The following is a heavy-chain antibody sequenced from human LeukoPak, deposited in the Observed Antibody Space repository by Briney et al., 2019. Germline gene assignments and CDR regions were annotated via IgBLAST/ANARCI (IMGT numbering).Heavy chain of an antibody. CDR2: INPNSGGT. J-gene: IGHJ3*02. Sequence: ASVKVSCKASGYTFTGYHMHWVRQAPGQGLEWMGWINPNSGGTNYAQKFQSRVTMTRDTSINTAYMELSSLRSDDTAVYYCARGRLIVGAPHLREDIWGQGTMVSVSS. CDR3: ARGRLIVGAPHLREDI. D-gene: IGHD1-26*01. V-gene: IGHV1-2*02. CDR1: GYTFTGYH.